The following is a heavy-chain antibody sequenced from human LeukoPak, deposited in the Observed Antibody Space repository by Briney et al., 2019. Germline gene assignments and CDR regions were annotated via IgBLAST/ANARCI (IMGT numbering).Heavy chain of an antibody. CDR2: ISWNSGSI. Sequence: GGSLRLSCAASGFTFDDYAMHWVRQAPGKGLEWVSGISWNSGSIGYADSVKGRFTISRDNAKNSLYLQMNSLRAEGTALYYCAKAYMARITIFGVVSPVDIWGQGTMVTVSS. D-gene: IGHD3-3*01. CDR1: GFTFDDYA. J-gene: IGHJ3*02. CDR3: AKAYMARITIFGVVSPVDI. V-gene: IGHV3-9*01.